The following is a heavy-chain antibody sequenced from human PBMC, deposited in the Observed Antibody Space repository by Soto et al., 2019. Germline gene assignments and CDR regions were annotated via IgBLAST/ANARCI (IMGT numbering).Heavy chain of an antibody. V-gene: IGHV1-18*01. CDR3: ASLLRDPSDAFDI. Sequence: ASVKVSWKASGYTFTSYGISWVRQAPGQGLEWMGWISAYNGNTNYAQKLQGRVPMTTDTSTSTAYMELRSLRSDDTAVYYCASLLRDPSDAFDIWGQGTMVTVSS. J-gene: IGHJ3*02. D-gene: IGHD3-3*01. CDR1: GYTFTSYG. CDR2: ISAYNGNT.